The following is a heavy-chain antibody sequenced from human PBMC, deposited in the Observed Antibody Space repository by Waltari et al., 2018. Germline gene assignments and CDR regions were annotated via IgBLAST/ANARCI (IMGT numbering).Heavy chain of an antibody. Sequence: QVQLVQSGAEVKKPGSSVKVSCKASGGTFSSCSISWVRQAPGQGPEWMGGIIPMFGTTNYAQKFQGRVTITADKSTDTAYLEMSSLRSEDTAMYYCASSPRPSIPPPFDFWGQGIPVTVSS. CDR1: GGTFSSCS. CDR2: IIPMFGTT. J-gene: IGHJ4*02. CDR3: ASSPRPSIPPPFDF. V-gene: IGHV1-69*06. D-gene: IGHD2-21*01.